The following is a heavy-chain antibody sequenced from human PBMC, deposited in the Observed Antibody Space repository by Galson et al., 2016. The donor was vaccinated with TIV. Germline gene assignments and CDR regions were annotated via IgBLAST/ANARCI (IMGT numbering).Heavy chain of an antibody. V-gene: IGHV1-69*13. J-gene: IGHJ4*02. CDR1: GGAFLSYA. Sequence: SVKVSCKASGGAFLSYAISWVRQAPGQGPEWMGGIIPVFGTPKYAQKFQDRVRITADESTSTSHMDLSSLTAEDTAVYYCTRDLGLRREYWGQGTLVTVSS. CDR2: IIPVFGTP. CDR3: TRDLGLRREY. D-gene: IGHD3/OR15-3a*01.